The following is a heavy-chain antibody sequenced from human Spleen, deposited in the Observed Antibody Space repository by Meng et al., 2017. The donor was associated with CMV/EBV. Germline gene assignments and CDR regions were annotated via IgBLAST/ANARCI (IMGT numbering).Heavy chain of an antibody. V-gene: IGHV4-59*01. J-gene: IGHJ5*02. CDR3: ARDGHYCTNGVCSLWGRWFDP. CDR2: IYYSGST. D-gene: IGHD2-8*01. Sequence: SETLSLTCTVSGGSISSYYWSWIRQPPGKGLEWIGYIYYSGSTNYNHPLKSRVTISVDTSKNQFSLKLSSVAAADTAVYYCARDGHYCTNGVCSLWGRWFDPWGQGTLVTVSS. CDR1: GGSISSYY.